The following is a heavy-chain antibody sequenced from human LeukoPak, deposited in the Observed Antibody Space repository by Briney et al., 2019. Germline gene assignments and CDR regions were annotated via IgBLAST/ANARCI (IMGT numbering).Heavy chain of an antibody. Sequence: GASVKVSCKASGYTFTSYGISWVRQAPGQGLEWMGIINPSGGSTSYAQKFQGRVTMTRDTSTSTVYMELSSLRSEDTAVYYYAREMATSTRPFDYWGQGTLVTVSS. J-gene: IGHJ4*02. CDR3: AREMATSTRPFDY. CDR2: INPSGGST. V-gene: IGHV1-46*01. D-gene: IGHD5-24*01. CDR1: GYTFTSYG.